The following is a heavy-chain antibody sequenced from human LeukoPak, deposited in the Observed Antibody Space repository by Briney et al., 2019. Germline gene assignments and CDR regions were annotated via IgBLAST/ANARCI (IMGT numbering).Heavy chain of an antibody. Sequence: GGSLRLSCAASGFTFSSYSINWVRQAPGKGLEWVSSISSSSRYIYYADSVKGRFTISRDNSKNTLYLQMNSLRAEDTAVYYCAKGVNYFVLEYWGQGTLVTVSS. CDR3: AKGVNYFVLEY. J-gene: IGHJ4*02. V-gene: IGHV3-21*04. D-gene: IGHD3-10*02. CDR2: ISSSSRYI. CDR1: GFTFSSYS.